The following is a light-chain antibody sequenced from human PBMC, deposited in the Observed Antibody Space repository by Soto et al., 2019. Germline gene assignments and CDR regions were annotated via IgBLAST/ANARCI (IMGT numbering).Light chain of an antibody. J-gene: IGLJ1*01. CDR1: NSDVGNYNL. Sequence: QSALTQPASVSGSPGQSSTISCTGTNSDVGNYNLVSWYQHHPGKAPKLMIYEANKRPSGVSNRFSGSKSGNTASLTISGLQAEDEADYYCCSYAGSNYVFGTGTKVTVL. V-gene: IGLV2-23*01. CDR3: CSYAGSNYV. CDR2: EAN.